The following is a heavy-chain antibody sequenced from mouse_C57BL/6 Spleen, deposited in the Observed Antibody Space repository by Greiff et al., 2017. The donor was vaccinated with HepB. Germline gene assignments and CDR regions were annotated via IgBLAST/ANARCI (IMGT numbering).Heavy chain of an antibody. CDR3: ARRAYYSNYVYYAMDY. Sequence: VKLMESGPGLVAPSQSLSITCTVSGFSLTSYAISWVRQPPGKGLEWLGVIWTGGGTNYNSALKSRLSISKDNSKSQVFLKMNSLQTDDTARYYCARRAYYSNYVYYAMDYWGQGTSVTVSS. V-gene: IGHV2-9-1*01. D-gene: IGHD2-5*01. CDR1: GFSLTSYA. CDR2: IWTGGGT. J-gene: IGHJ4*01.